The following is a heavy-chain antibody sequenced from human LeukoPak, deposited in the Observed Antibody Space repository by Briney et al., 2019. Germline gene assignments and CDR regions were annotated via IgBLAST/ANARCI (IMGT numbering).Heavy chain of an antibody. D-gene: IGHD6-6*01. CDR1: GFTFSSYS. Sequence: PGGSLRLSCAASGFTFSSYSMNWVRQAPGKGLEWVSYISSSSSTIYYADSVKGRFTISRDNAKNSLYLQMNSLRAEDTAVYYCARTRGASSSSETTLDYWGQGTLVTVSS. CDR2: ISSSSSTI. J-gene: IGHJ4*02. CDR3: ARTRGASSSSETTLDY. V-gene: IGHV3-48*04.